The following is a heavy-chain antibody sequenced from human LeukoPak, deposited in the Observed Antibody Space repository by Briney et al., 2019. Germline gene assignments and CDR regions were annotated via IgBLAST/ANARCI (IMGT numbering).Heavy chain of an antibody. CDR2: IYYSGST. D-gene: IGHD6-19*01. CDR1: GGSISSYY. J-gene: IGHJ4*02. CDR3: ASAHSGWYNY. V-gene: IGHV4-59*08. Sequence: NTSETLSLTCTVSGGSISSYYWSWIRQPPGKGLEWIGYIYYSGSTNYNPSLKSRVTISVDTSKNQFSLKLSSVTAADTAVYYCASAHSGWYNYWGQGTLVTVSS.